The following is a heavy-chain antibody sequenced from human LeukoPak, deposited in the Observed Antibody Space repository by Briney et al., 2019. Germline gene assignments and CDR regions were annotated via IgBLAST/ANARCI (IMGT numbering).Heavy chain of an antibody. D-gene: IGHD6-13*01. V-gene: IGHV3-48*04. Sequence: GGSLRLSCAASGFTFSSYSMNWVRQAPGKGLEWVSYISSSSSTIYYADSVKGRFTISRDNAGNSLYLQMNSLRPEDTAFYYCAKAGPTSSWYQTFNCWGQGTLVTVSS. J-gene: IGHJ4*02. CDR3: AKAGPTSSWYQTFNC. CDR2: ISSSSSTI. CDR1: GFTFSSYS.